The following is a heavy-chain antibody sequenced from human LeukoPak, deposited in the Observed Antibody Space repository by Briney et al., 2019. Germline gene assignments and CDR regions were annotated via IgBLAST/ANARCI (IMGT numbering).Heavy chain of an antibody. Sequence: GGSLRLSCAASGFTFSSYGMHWVRQAPGKGLEWVAFIRYDGSNKYYADSVKGRFTISRDNSKNTLYLQMNSLRAEDTAVYYCAKDGITIFGVATKPFDIWGQGTMVTVSS. CDR2: IRYDGSNK. CDR3: AKDGITIFGVATKPFDI. V-gene: IGHV3-30*02. CDR1: GFTFSSYG. J-gene: IGHJ3*02. D-gene: IGHD3-3*01.